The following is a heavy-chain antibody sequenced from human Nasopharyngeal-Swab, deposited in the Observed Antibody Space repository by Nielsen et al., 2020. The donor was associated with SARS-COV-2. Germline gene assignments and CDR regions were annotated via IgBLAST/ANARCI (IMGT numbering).Heavy chain of an antibody. J-gene: IGHJ4*02. D-gene: IGHD3-3*01. CDR2: ISGSGGST. Sequence: GESLKISFAASGFTFSSYAMSWVRQAPGKGLEWVSAISGSGGSTYYADSVKGRFTISRDNSKNTLYLQMNSLRAEDTAVYYCAKDWGGYYGYWGQGTLVTVSS. CDR1: GFTFSSYA. V-gene: IGHV3-23*01. CDR3: AKDWGGYYGY.